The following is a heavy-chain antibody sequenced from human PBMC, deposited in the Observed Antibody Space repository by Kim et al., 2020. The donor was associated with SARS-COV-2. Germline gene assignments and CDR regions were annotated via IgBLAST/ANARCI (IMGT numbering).Heavy chain of an antibody. J-gene: IGHJ3*02. Sequence: GESLKISCKGSGYSFTSYWIGWVRQMPGKGLGWMGIIYPGDSDTRYSPSFQGQVTISADKSISTAYLQWSSLKASDTAMYYCARRGSAMYYYGSGSYVGYAFDIWGQGTMVTVSS. CDR2: IYPGDSDT. CDR1: GYSFTSYW. V-gene: IGHV5-51*01. D-gene: IGHD3-10*01. CDR3: ARRGSAMYYYGSGSYVGYAFDI.